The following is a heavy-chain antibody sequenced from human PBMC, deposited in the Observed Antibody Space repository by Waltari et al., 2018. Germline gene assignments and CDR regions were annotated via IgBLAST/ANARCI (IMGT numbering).Heavy chain of an antibody. D-gene: IGHD2-15*01. J-gene: IGHJ4*02. CDR3: ASDRGRGLYLDS. CDR2: VHQSGRS. V-gene: IGHV4-4*02. Sequence: WSWVHQSPGKGLEWIGQVHQSGRSNYNPSLESRVTVSMDTSKNQFSLKMTSVTAADTAIYYCASDRGRGLYLDSWGQGTLVTVSP.